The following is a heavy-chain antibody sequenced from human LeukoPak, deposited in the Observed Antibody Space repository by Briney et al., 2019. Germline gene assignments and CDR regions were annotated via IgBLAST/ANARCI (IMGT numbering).Heavy chain of an antibody. J-gene: IGHJ4*02. D-gene: IGHD6-19*01. CDR2: INPNSGGT. CDR1: GYTFTGYY. V-gene: IGHV1-2*02. CDR3: ARGTQQWPVKGRPFDY. Sequence: ASVKVSCKASGYTFTGYYMHWVRQAPGQGLEWMGWINPNSGGTNYAQKFQGRVTMTRDTSISTAYMELSSLRSEDTAVYYCARGTQQWPVKGRPFDYWGQGTLVTVSS.